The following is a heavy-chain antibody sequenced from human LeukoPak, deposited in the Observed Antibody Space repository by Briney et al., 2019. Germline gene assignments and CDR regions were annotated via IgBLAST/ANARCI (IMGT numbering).Heavy chain of an antibody. J-gene: IGHJ4*02. CDR2: ISGSGGST. Sequence: GGSLRLSCAASGFTFSSYAMSWVRQAPGKGLEWVSAISGSGGSTYYADSVKGRFTTSRDNSKNTLYLQMNSLRAEDTAVYYCAKKNYDFWSGPHLWFFDYWGQGTLVTVSS. D-gene: IGHD3-3*01. CDR3: AKKNYDFWSGPHLWFFDY. CDR1: GFTFSSYA. V-gene: IGHV3-23*01.